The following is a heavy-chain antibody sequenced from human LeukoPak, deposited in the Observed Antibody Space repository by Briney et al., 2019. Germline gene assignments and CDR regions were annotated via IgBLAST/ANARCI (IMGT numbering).Heavy chain of an antibody. J-gene: IGHJ5*02. CDR3: ARDKGGYSSSWLNWFDP. CDR2: IIPIFGTA. V-gene: IGHV1-69*06. D-gene: IGHD6-13*01. Sequence: SVKVSCKASGGTFSSCAISWVRQAPGQGLEWMGGIIPIFGTANYAQKFQGRVTITADKSTSTAYMELSSLRSEDTAVYYCARDKGGYSSSWLNWFDPWGQGTLVTVSS. CDR1: GGTFSSCA.